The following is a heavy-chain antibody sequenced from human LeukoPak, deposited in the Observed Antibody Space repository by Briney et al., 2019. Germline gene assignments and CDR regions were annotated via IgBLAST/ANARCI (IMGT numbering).Heavy chain of an antibody. CDR3: ARDTLIDP. V-gene: IGHV3-30*01. J-gene: IGHJ5*02. CDR2: ISYDGSNK. CDR1: GFTFSSYA. Sequence: GGSLRLSCAASGFTFSSYAIPWVRQAPGKGLEWVAVISYDGSNKYYADSVKGRFTISRDNSKNTLYLQMNSLRAEDTAVYYCARDTLIDPWGQGTLVTVSS. D-gene: IGHD2-15*01.